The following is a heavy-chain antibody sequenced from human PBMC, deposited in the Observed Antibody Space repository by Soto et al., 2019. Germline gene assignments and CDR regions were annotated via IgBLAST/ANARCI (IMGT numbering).Heavy chain of an antibody. V-gene: IGHV1-18*01. CDR3: ARGRYGDY. CDR2: ISAHNGNT. Sequence: QVHLVQSGAEVKKPGASVKVSCKGSGYAFTTYGITWVRQAPGQGLEWMGWISAHNGNTNYAQKLQGRVTVTRDTSTSTAYMELMGLRSDDTAVYYCARGRYGDYWGQGALVTVSS. CDR1: GYAFTTYG. J-gene: IGHJ4*02. D-gene: IGHD1-1*01.